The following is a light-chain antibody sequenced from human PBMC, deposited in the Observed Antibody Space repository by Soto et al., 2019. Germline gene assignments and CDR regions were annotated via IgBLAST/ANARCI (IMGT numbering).Light chain of an antibody. CDR2: GAS. V-gene: IGKV3-20*01. CDR1: QSVSSRF. CDR3: QQCDRSRT. Sequence: EIVLTQSPGTLSLSPGERATLSCRASQSVSSRFLAWYQQKPGQAPRVLIYGASSRATGIPDRFSGSGSGTDFTLIISRLEPEDFAMYYCQQCDRSRTFGQGTKVEMK. J-gene: IGKJ1*01.